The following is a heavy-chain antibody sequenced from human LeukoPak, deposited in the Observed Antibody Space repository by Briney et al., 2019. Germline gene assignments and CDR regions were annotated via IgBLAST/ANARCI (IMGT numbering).Heavy chain of an antibody. CDR3: AKGLRIAVAKTYYYYYGMDV. J-gene: IGHJ6*02. CDR1: GFTFSSYA. Sequence: GGSLRLSCAASGFTFSSYAMSWVRQAPGKGLEWVSAISGSGGSTYYADSVKGRFTISRDNSKKTLYLQMNSLRAEDTAVYYCAKGLRIAVAKTYYYYYGMDVWGQGTTVTVSS. V-gene: IGHV3-23*01. D-gene: IGHD6-19*01. CDR2: ISGSGGST.